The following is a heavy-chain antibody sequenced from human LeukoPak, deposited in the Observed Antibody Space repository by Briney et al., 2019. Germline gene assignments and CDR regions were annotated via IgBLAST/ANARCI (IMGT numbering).Heavy chain of an antibody. CDR1: GSTFSSYG. Sequence: GGSLRLSCAASGSTFSSYGMHWVRQAPGKGLEWVAVISYDGSNKYYADSVKGRFTISRDNSKNTLYLQMNSLRAEDTAVYYCAKDLWGTTVVTQDAFDIWGQGTMVTVSS. CDR2: ISYDGSNK. V-gene: IGHV3-30*18. D-gene: IGHD4-23*01. J-gene: IGHJ3*02. CDR3: AKDLWGTTVVTQDAFDI.